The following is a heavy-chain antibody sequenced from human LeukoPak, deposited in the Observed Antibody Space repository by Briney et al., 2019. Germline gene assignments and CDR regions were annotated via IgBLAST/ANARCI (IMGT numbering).Heavy chain of an antibody. CDR2: VNTNTGNP. CDR3: ASCDDSSGYFAY. J-gene: IGHJ4*02. Sequence: ASVKVSCKPSGYTFTDYAINWVRQAPGQGLEYMGWVNTNTGNPTYAQGFTGRFVFSSDSSVSTAYLQITSLKADDSAIYFCASCDDSSGYFAYWGQGTLVTVSS. CDR1: GYTFTDYA. D-gene: IGHD3-22*01. V-gene: IGHV7-4-1*02.